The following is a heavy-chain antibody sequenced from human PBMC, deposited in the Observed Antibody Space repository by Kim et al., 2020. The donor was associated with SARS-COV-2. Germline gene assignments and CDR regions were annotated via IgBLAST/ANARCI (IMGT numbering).Heavy chain of an antibody. Sequence: AQKFQERVTITRDMSTSTAYMELSSLRSEDTAVYYCAADLYGSGSASFDPWGQGTLVTVSS. D-gene: IGHD3-10*01. V-gene: IGHV1-58*01. J-gene: IGHJ5*02. CDR3: AADLYGSGSASFDP.